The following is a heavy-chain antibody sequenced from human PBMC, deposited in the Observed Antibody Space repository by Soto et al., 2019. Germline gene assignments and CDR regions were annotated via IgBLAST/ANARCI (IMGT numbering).Heavy chain of an antibody. J-gene: IGHJ4*02. V-gene: IGHV3-23*01. CDR1: GFTFSSYA. CDR3: VKGGLSSGWGEF. D-gene: IGHD6-25*01. Sequence: EVQLLESGGGLVQPGGSLRVSCAASGFTFSSYAMSWVRQAPGKGLEWVSAIRGSGGSTYYADSVKGRFTISRDNSKNTLYLQMNSLRVEDTAVYYCVKGGLSSGWGEFWGRGTLVTVSS. CDR2: IRGSGGST.